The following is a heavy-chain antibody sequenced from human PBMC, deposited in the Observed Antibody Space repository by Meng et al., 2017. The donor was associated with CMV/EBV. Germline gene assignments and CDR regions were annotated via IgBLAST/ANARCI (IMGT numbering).Heavy chain of an antibody. J-gene: IGHJ6*02. CDR1: GFTFSSYA. V-gene: IGHV3-30-3*01. Sequence: GESLKISCAASGFTFSSYAMHWVRQAPGKGLEWVAVISYDGSNKYYADSVKGRFTISRDNSKNTLYLQMNSPRAEDTAVYYCARVEDIAAEESTGYYYYGMDVWGQGTTVTVSS. CDR3: ARVEDIAAEESTGYYYYGMDV. D-gene: IGHD6-13*01. CDR2: ISYDGSNK.